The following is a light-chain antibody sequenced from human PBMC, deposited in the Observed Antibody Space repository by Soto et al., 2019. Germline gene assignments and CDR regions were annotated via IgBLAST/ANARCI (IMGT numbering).Light chain of an antibody. V-gene: IGLV2-8*01. CDR3: SSFAGNNNLV. CDR1: SSDVGGYNY. CDR2: EVS. J-gene: IGLJ2*01. Sequence: QSVLTQPPSASGSPGQSVTISCTGTSSDVGGYNYVSWYQQHPGKAPKLMISEVSKRPSGVPDRFSGSKSGNTASLTVSGLQAEDEAYYDCSSFAGNNNLVFGGGTKLTVL.